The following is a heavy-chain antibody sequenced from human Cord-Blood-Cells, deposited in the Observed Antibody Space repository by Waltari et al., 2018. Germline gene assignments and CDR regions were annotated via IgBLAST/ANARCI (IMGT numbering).Heavy chain of an antibody. CDR1: GGTFSSYA. D-gene: IGHD2-21*02. J-gene: IGHJ4*02. CDR2: IIPILGIA. Sequence: QVQLVQSGAEVKKPGSSVKVSCKASGGTFSSYAIRWVRQAPGQGLEWMGGIIPILGIANYAQKFQGRVTITADESTSTAYMELSSLRSEDTAVYYCARDPPATYCGGDCYSDYWGQGTLVTVSS. CDR3: ARDPPATYCGGDCYSDY. V-gene: IGHV1-69*04.